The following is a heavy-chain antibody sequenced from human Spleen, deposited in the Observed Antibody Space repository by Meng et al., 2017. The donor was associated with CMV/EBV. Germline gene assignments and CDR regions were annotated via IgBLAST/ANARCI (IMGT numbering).Heavy chain of an antibody. V-gene: IGHV3-74*01. CDR1: GFIFDDYA. Sequence: GESLKISCSASGFIFDDYAMHWVRQAPGKGLEWVSCISSDGSTTTFADSVKGRFTISRDHAKSTLYLQMNSLRAEDTAVYYCARSYPNFFYGLDVWGQGTTVTVSS. D-gene: IGHD3-3*01. CDR3: ARSYPNFFYGLDV. CDR2: ISSDGSTT. J-gene: IGHJ6*02.